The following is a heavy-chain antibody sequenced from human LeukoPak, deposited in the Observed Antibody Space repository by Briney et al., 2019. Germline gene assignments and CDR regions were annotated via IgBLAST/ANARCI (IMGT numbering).Heavy chain of an antibody. Sequence: PSETLSLPCTVSGGSISSSSYYWGWIRQPPGKGLEWIGNIYYSGSTYYNPSLKSRVTISVDTSKNQFSLKLTSVTAADTAVYYCARLPAYCSTTSCSFDSWGQGTLVAVSS. J-gene: IGHJ4*02. CDR1: GGSISSSSYY. D-gene: IGHD2-2*01. V-gene: IGHV4-39*01. CDR2: IYYSGST. CDR3: ARLPAYCSTTSCSFDS.